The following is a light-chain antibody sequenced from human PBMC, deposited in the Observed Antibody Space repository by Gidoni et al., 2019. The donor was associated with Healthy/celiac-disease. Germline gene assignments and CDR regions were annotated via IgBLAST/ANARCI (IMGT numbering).Light chain of an antibody. J-gene: IGKJ2*01. V-gene: IGKV2-28*01. CDR3: LQSLQTPPT. Sequence: DIVRTQSSLSLPVTPGEPASIPCRYSRSLLQRNGYNFLAWYVKKPGQSPQLLIYVGWKRSPGVPDRFSGSGSGTDFTLKISRVQAEDVGFYYCLQSLQTPPTFGQGTKLEIK. CDR1: RSLLQRNGYNF. CDR2: VGW.